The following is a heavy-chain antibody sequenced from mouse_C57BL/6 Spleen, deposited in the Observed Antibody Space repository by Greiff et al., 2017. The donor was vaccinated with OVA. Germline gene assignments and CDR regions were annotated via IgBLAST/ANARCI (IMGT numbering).Heavy chain of an antibody. J-gene: IGHJ1*03. V-gene: IGHV2-5*01. CDR3: AKGSNDVGWYFDV. D-gene: IGHD2-12*01. CDR1: GFSLTSYG. Sequence: QVQLQQSGPGLVQPSQSLSITCTVSGFSLTSYGVHWVRQSPGKGLEWLGVIWRGGSTDYNAAFMSRLSITKDNSKSQVFFKMNSLQADDTAIYYCAKGSNDVGWYFDVWGTGTTVTVSS. CDR2: IWRGGST.